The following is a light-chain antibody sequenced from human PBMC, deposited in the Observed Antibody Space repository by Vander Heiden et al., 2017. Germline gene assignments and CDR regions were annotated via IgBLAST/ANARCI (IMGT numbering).Light chain of an antibody. CDR3: QQQDSIPMT. Sequence: DIVLTQSPDSLAVALGERATISCKSSRSISIASHNKHYMAWYQQKPGQPPKLLLHGASTRESGVPDRFSGSGSETDFTLAISRLQAEDVAVYYCQQQDSIPMTFGGGTKVYIK. CDR1: RSISIASHNKHY. CDR2: GAS. V-gene: IGKV4-1*01. J-gene: IGKJ4*01.